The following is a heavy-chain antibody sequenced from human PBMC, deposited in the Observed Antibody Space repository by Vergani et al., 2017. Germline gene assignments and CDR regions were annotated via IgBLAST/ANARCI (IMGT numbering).Heavy chain of an antibody. CDR3: AREAVSWVLTGDAFDI. J-gene: IGHJ3*02. V-gene: IGHV1-18*01. D-gene: IGHD4/OR15-4a*01. CDR2: ISAYNGNT. CDR1: GYTFTSYG. Sequence: QVQLVPSGAEVKKPGASVKVSCKASGYTFTSYGISWVRQAPGQGLEWMGWISAYNGNTNYAQKLQGRVTMTTDTSTSTAYMELRSLRSDDTAVYYCAREAVSWVLTGDAFDIWGQGTMVTVSS.